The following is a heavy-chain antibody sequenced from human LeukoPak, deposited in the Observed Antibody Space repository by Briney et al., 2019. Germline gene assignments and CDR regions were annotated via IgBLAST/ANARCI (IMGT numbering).Heavy chain of an antibody. CDR1: GYTFTNYG. D-gene: IGHD5-18*01. J-gene: IGHJ4*02. CDR3: ARAHSYGSQRPDY. CDR2: ISVYNGHT. V-gene: IGHV1-18*01. Sequence: ASVKVSCKASGYTFTNYGISWVRQAPGQGLEWMGWISVYNGHTNYAQKLQGRVTITADKSTSTAYMELSSLRSEDTAVYYCARAHSYGSQRPDYWGQGTLVTVSS.